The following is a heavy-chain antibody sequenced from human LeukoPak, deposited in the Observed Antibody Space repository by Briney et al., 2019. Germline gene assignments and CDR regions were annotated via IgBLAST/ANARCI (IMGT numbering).Heavy chain of an antibody. Sequence: GGSLRLSCAASGLTVSANYMSWVRQAPGKGLEWVSVLYSGGSTYYADSVKGRFTISRDNSKNTLYLQMNSLRAEDTALYYCAGGLGGSYRYDYWGQGTLVTVSS. CDR3: AGGLGGSYRYDY. J-gene: IGHJ4*02. CDR2: LYSGGST. CDR1: GLTVSANY. V-gene: IGHV3-53*01. D-gene: IGHD3-16*02.